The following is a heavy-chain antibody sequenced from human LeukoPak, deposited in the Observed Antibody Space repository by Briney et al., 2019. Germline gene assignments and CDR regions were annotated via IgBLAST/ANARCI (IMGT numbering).Heavy chain of an antibody. CDR2: IYPGDSDT. D-gene: IGHD3-22*01. Sequence: GESLKISCKGSGYSFTRYWIGWVRQMPGKGLEWMGIIYPGDSDTRYSPSFQGQVTISADKSISTAYLQWSSLKASDTAMYYCARCYYGGSGYLKWCAFDIWGQGTMVTVSS. CDR3: ARCYYGGSGYLKWCAFDI. CDR1: GYSFTRYW. J-gene: IGHJ3*02. V-gene: IGHV5-51*01.